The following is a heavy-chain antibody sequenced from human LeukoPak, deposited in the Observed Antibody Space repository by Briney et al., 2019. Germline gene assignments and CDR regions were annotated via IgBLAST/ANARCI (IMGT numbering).Heavy chain of an antibody. V-gene: IGHV1-18*01. CDR2: ISAYNGNT. CDR3: ASGAYYPFDF. J-gene: IGHJ4*02. D-gene: IGHD1-26*01. Sequence: GASVKVSCKCSGYPFSICGITWMRQAPGQGREWVGWISAYNGNTQYGQNVQGRVTMTTETSTSTDYMELRNLRSDDTAVYFCASGAYYPFDFWGQGTLVTVSS. CDR1: GYPFSICG.